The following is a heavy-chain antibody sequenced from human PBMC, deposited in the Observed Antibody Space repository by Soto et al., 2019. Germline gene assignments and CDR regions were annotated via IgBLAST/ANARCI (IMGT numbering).Heavy chain of an antibody. D-gene: IGHD3-3*01. CDR3: ARTRDFWSGNDAFDI. V-gene: IGHV4-59*01. CDR1: GGFISSYY. CDR2: IYYSGST. Sequence: SETLSLTCSVSGGFISSYYWSWIRQPPGKGLEWIGYIYYSGSTNYNPSLKSRVTISVDTSKNQFSLKLSSVTAADTAVYFCARTRDFWSGNDAFDIWGQGTMVTVSS. J-gene: IGHJ3*02.